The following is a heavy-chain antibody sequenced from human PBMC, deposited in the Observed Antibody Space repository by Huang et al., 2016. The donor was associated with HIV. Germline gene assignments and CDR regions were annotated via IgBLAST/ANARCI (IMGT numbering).Heavy chain of an antibody. Sequence: QVHLVQSGAEVKKPGASVKVSCKASGYTFPNYVINWVRQAPGRGLGWRGGMNPNTGTTGFAQSFQGGVTMTRKTSKTTAYMELTSLTSEDTAVYYCARSAYGDLDYWGLGTLVIVSS. J-gene: IGHJ4*02. CDR1: GYTFPNYV. V-gene: IGHV1-8*02. D-gene: IGHD4-17*01. CDR3: ARSAYGDLDY. CDR2: MNPNTGTT.